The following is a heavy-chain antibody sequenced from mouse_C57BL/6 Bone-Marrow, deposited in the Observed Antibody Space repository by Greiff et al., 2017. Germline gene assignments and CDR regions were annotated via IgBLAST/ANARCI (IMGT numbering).Heavy chain of an antibody. J-gene: IGHJ4*01. Sequence: EVQLVESGGGLVQPGGSLKLSCAASGFTFSDYGMAWVRQAPRKGPGWVAFISNLAYSIYYADTVTGRFTISRENAKNTLYLEMSSLRSEDTAMYYCARHGYYPDYWGQGTSVTVSS. CDR1: GFTFSDYG. V-gene: IGHV5-15*01. CDR3: ARHGYYPDY. D-gene: IGHD2-3*01. CDR2: ISNLAYSI.